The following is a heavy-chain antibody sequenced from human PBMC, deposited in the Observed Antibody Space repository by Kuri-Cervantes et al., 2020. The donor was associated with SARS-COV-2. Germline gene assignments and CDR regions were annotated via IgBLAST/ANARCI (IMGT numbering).Heavy chain of an antibody. D-gene: IGHD2-15*01. Sequence: SETLSLTCTVSGGSMSSSSFYWGWIRQPPGKGLEWIGSIYYSGSTYYNPSLKSRVTISVDTSKNQFSLKLSSVTAADTAVYYCARRSPEIDYWGQGTLVTVSS. V-gene: IGHV4-39*07. CDR2: IYYSGST. CDR1: GGSMSSSSFY. CDR3: ARRSPEIDY. J-gene: IGHJ4*02.